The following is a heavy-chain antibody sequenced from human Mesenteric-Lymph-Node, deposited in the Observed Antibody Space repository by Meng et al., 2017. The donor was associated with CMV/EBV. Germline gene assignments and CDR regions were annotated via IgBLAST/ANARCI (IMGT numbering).Heavy chain of an antibody. CDR1: GYTFTTYS. J-gene: IGHJ4*02. CDR2: ISPYTGNT. Sequence: ASVKVSCKASGYTFTTYSISWVRQAPGQGLEWMGWISPYTGNTKSTQKLQDRVTMTAHTSTSTAYMELRSLRSDDTAVYYCAREGPYYDFRRGYYPSWDYWGQGTLVTVSS. D-gene: IGHD3-3*01. CDR3: AREGPYYDFRRGYYPSWDY. V-gene: IGHV1-18*01.